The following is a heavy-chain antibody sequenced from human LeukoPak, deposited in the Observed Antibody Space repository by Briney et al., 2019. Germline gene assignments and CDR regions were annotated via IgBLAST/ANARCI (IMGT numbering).Heavy chain of an antibody. CDR3: ARGSHMWATTNGNFDY. CDR1: GFTFRSYA. V-gene: IGHV3-30*04. CDR2: ISYDGSNK. Sequence: GGSLRLSCAASGFTFRSYAMHWVRQAPGKGLEGVAVISYDGSNKYYIDSVKGRFTISRDNTKNKLYLQMNSLRAEAASLYYCARGSHMWATTNGNFDYWGQGTLVTVSS. D-gene: IGHD1-1*01. J-gene: IGHJ4*02.